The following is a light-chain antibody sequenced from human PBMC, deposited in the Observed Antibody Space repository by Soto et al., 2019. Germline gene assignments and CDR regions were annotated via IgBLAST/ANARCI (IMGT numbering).Light chain of an antibody. V-gene: IGKV3-20*01. J-gene: IGKJ4*01. CDR3: QQYNSYPLT. CDR2: GTS. Sequence: EIVLTQSPGTLSLSPGERATLSRRASQSVSSSYLAWYRQNPGQAPRLLMYGTSNRAGGIPDRFSGSGSGTDFTLTISRLEPEDFATYYCQQYNSYPLTFGGGTKVEIK. CDR1: QSVSSSY.